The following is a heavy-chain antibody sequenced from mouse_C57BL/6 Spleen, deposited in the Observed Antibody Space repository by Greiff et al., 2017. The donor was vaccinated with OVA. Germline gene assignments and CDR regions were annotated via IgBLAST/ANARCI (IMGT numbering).Heavy chain of an antibody. D-gene: IGHD4-1*01. J-gene: IGHJ2*01. CDR3: ARGGTGTNDY. Sequence: VQLQQPGAELVKPGASVKLSCKASGYTFTSYWMQWVKQRPGQGLEWIGEIDPSDSYTNYNQKFKGKATLTVDTSSSTAYMQLSSLTSEDSAVYYCARGGTGTNDYWGQGTTLTVSS. V-gene: IGHV1-50*01. CDR1: GYTFTSYW. CDR2: IDPSDSYT.